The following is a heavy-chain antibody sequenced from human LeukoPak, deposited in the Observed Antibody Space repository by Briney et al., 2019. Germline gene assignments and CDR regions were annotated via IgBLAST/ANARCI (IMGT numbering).Heavy chain of an antibody. V-gene: IGHV4-39*07. CDR2: IYFSGST. D-gene: IGHD3-22*01. CDR1: GGFISISSYY. CDR3: ARDWGDYYDSSAPVAFDI. J-gene: IGHJ3*02. Sequence: SETLSLTCTVSGGFISISSYYWGWIRQPPGKGLEWIGSIYFSGSTYYNPSLKSRVTISVDTSKNQFSLKLSSVTAADTAVYYCARDWGDYYDSSAPVAFDIWGQGTMVTVSS.